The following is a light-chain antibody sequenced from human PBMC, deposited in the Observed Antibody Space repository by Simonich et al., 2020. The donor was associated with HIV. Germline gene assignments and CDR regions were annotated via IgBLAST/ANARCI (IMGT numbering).Light chain of an antibody. CDR3: QQYYSTPRT. CDR1: QGISSA. J-gene: IGKJ1*01. V-gene: IGKV1-13*02. CDR2: DAS. Sequence: AIQLTQSPSSLSASVGDRVTITCRASQGISSALAWYQQKPGKAPKLLIYDASSLESGVPSRFSGSGSGTDFTLTISSLQAEDVAVYYCQQYYSTPRTFGQGTKVEIK.